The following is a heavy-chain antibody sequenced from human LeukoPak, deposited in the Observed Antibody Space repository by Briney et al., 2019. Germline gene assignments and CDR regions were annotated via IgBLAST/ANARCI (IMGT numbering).Heavy chain of an antibody. CDR1: GGSFSGYC. CDR3: AREMVRPGGAKDDY. CDR2: INHSGST. V-gene: IGHV4-34*01. J-gene: IGHJ4*02. Sequence: PSETLSLTCAVYGGSFSGYCWSWIRQPPGKGLERIGEINHSGSTNYNPSLKSRVTISVDTSKNQFSLKLSSVTAADTAVYYCAREMVRPGGAKDDYWGQGTLVTVSS. D-gene: IGHD3-10*01.